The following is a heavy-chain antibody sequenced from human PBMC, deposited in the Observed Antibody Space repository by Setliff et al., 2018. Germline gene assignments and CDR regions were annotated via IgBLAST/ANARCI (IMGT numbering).Heavy chain of an antibody. D-gene: IGHD3-22*01. J-gene: IGHJ4*02. CDR2: INTHNGDT. Sequence: ASVKVSCKASGYTFISYGISWVRQAPGQGLEWMGYINTHNGDTYYAQKLQARVTMTTDTSTSTAYMELRSLRADDTAVYYCARDADYYDTSENPIFDHWGQGTLVTVSS. CDR1: GYTFISYG. V-gene: IGHV1-18*01. CDR3: ARDADYYDTSENPIFDH.